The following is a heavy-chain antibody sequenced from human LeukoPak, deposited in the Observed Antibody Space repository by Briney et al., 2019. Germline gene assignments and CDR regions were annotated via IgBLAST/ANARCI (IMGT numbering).Heavy chain of an antibody. Sequence: ASVKVSFKTSGGTFISDAINWVRQAPGQGLEWMGRIIPILGVTNYAQKYQDRVTITADRSTTTAYMELNNLRSEDTAVYYCARDFAVAAAFDIWGQGTMVTVSS. CDR3: ARDFAVAAAFDI. J-gene: IGHJ3*02. V-gene: IGHV1-69*04. CDR2: IIPILGVT. D-gene: IGHD2-21*01. CDR1: GGTFISDA.